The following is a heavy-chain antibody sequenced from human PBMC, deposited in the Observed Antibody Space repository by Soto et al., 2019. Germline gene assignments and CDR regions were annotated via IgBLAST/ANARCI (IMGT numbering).Heavy chain of an antibody. CDR2: IKTDGTVT. V-gene: IGHV3-74*01. J-gene: IGHJ4*02. Sequence: GGSLRLSCVGSGFTFSSYWVHWVRQAPGKGLVWVSLIKTDGTVTNYADSVKGRFTISRDNAKNTLYLQMDSLRDEDTAVYYRARGGGYRFDYRGQGTVVTVSS. D-gene: IGHD1-26*01. CDR1: GFTFSSYW. CDR3: ARGGGYRFDY.